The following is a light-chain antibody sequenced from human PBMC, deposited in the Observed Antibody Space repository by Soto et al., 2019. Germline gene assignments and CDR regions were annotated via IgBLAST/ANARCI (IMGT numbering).Light chain of an antibody. V-gene: IGLV2-14*03. CDR3: CSYKASSVL. Sequence: QSALTQPATVSGSPGQSITISCTGTGSDYVSWYQQHPGKAPRLIIYDVSDRPSGVSNRFSGSKSGNTASLTISGLQAEDEAHYYCCSYKASSVLFGGGTRSPS. CDR1: GSDY. CDR2: DVS. J-gene: IGLJ2*01.